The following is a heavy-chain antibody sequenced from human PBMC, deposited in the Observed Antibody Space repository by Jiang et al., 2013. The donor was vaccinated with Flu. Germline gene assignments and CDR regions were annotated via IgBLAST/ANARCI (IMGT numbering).Heavy chain of an antibody. V-gene: IGHV4-59*01. CDR3: ARREYSFRLGGDAFDI. Sequence: PGLVKPSETLSLTCTVSGGSMSNYYWTWMRQSPGKGLEWIGYIYYSGTTNYNPSLESRVTISLDTSKTQFSLRLSFVTPADTAVYFCARREYSFRLGGDAFDIWGQGTMVTVS. CDR2: IYYSGTT. D-gene: IGHD3-16*01. J-gene: IGHJ3*02. CDR1: GGSMSNYY.